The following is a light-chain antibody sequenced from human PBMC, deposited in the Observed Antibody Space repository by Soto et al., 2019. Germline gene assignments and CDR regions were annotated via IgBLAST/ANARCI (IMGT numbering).Light chain of an antibody. V-gene: IGKV1-5*01. Sequence: DIQMTQSPSTLSASVGDRVTITCRASQSISSWLDWYQQKPGKAPKLLIYGASSLESGVPSRFSGRGSGTEFTLTISSLQPDDFATYDCQQYNSYPYTFGQGTKLEIK. J-gene: IGKJ2*01. CDR2: GAS. CDR3: QQYNSYPYT. CDR1: QSISSW.